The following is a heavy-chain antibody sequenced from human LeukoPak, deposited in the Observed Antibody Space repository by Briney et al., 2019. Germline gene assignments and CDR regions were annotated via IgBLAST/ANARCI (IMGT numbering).Heavy chain of an antibody. J-gene: IGHJ4*02. CDR2: IYPRDGST. CDR1: GYTFTSNY. Sequence: ASVKVSCKASGYTFTSNYIHWVRQAPGQGLEWMGMIYPRDGSTSYAQKFQGRVTVTRDTSTSTVHMELSGLRSEDTAVYYCAGDQEGFDYWGQGTLVTVSS. V-gene: IGHV1-46*01. CDR3: AGDQEGFDY.